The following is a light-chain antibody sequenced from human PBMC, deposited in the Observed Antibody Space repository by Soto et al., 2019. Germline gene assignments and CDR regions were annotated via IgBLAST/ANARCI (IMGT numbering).Light chain of an antibody. V-gene: IGLV2-23*02. CDR1: GSYNF. CDR3: CSDAGGSTYV. CDR2: EVS. Sequence: QSVLTQPASVSGSPGQSITISCTVGSYNFVSWYQQHPGKAPKVLIYEVSKRPSGVSDRFSGSKSGNTASLTISGLQAEDEADYYCCSDAGGSTYVFGTGTKVTVL. J-gene: IGLJ1*01.